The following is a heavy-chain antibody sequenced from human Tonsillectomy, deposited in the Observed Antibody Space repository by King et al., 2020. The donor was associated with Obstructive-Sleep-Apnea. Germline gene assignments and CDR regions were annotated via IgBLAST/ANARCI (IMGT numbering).Heavy chain of an antibody. CDR2: FCYSGRT. CDR1: GGSISSNIFY. J-gene: IGHJ5*02. CDR3: AREGAAGTKWFDP. D-gene: IGHD6-13*01. V-gene: IGHV4-39*07. Sequence: QLQESGPGLVKPSETLSLTCTVSGGSISSNIFYWGWIRQPPGKGLEWIGSFCYSGRTYYTPSLKSRVTISVDTSTNQFSLKLSSVTAADTAVYYCAREGAAGTKWFDPWGQGALVTVSS.